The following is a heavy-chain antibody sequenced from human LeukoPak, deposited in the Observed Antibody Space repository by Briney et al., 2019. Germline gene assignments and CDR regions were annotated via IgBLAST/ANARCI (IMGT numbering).Heavy chain of an antibody. J-gene: IGHJ5*02. D-gene: IGHD2-2*01. CDR2: IYYSGST. CDR3: ARASQTYCSTTSCHSWFDP. CDR1: GGSISSYY. Sequence: SEPLSLTCTVSGGSISSYYWNWLRQPPGKGLEWIGYIYYSGSTNYNPSLQSRVTISLDTSKNQFSLKLSSVTAADTAVYYCARASQTYCSTTSCHSWFDPWGQGTLVTVSS. V-gene: IGHV4-59*01.